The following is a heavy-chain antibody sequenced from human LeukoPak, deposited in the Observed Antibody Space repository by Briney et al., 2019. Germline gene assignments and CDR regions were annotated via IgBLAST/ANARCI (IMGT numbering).Heavy chain of an antibody. J-gene: IGHJ4*02. Sequence: GGSLRLSCAASGFTFSSYSMNWVRQAPGKGLEWVSSISSSSSYIYYADSVKGRFTISRDNAKNSLYLQMNSLRAEDTAVYYCARAGDRYYYDSSGYYPDYWGQGTLATVSS. CDR3: ARAGDRYYYDSSGYYPDY. CDR1: GFTFSSYS. CDR2: ISSSSSYI. V-gene: IGHV3-21*01. D-gene: IGHD3-22*01.